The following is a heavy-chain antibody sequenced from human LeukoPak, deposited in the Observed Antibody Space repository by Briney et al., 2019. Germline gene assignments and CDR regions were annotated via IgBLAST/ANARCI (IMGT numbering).Heavy chain of an antibody. CDR1: GGSFSGYY. CDR3: ARTAVVVAAYNWFDP. J-gene: IGHJ5*02. Sequence: PSETLSLTCAVYGGSFSGYYWSWIRQPPGKGLECIGEINHSGSTNYNPSLKSRVTISVDTSKNQFSLKLSSVTAADTAVYYCARTAVVVAAYNWFDPWGQGTLVTVSS. V-gene: IGHV4-34*01. CDR2: INHSGST. D-gene: IGHD2-15*01.